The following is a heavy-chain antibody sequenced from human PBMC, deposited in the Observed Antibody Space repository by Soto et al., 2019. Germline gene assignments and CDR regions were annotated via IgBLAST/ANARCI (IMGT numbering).Heavy chain of an antibody. J-gene: IGHJ5*02. Sequence: SETLSLTCTVSGGSISSYYWSWIRQPPGKGLEWIGYIYYSGSTNYNPSLKSRVTISVDTSKNQFSLKLSSVTAADTAVYYCARIESIGGFGEFLSWLDPWGQGTLVTVSS. D-gene: IGHD3-10*01. CDR2: IYYSGST. V-gene: IGHV4-59*08. CDR1: GGSISSYY. CDR3: ARIESIGGFGEFLSWLDP.